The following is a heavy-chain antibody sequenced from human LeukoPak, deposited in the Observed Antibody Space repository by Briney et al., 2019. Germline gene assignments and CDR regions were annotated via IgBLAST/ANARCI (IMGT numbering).Heavy chain of an antibody. CDR2: FDPEDGET. D-gene: IGHD2-2*01. Sequence: ASVKVSCKVSGYTLTEMSIHWVRQAPGGGLEWMGGFDPEDGETVYARKFQGRVTMTEDTSADTAYMELSSLRSEDTAVYYCTTCLNGAGQPVAIYYYGMDVWGQGTTVTVSS. CDR1: GYTLTEMS. V-gene: IGHV1-24*01. CDR3: TTCLNGAGQPVAIYYYGMDV. J-gene: IGHJ6*02.